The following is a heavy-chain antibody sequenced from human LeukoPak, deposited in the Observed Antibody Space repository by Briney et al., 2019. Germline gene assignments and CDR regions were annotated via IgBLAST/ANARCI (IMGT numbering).Heavy chain of an antibody. CDR2: IRSDGNEK. Sequence: PGGSLRLSCAASGLTFRSSGMHWVRQAPGKGPEWVAFIRSDGNEKDYVDSVRGRFTISRDNSKNTVSLQMNTLRAEDAAVYYCAKDKGLEYFDYWGQGTLVTVSS. V-gene: IGHV3-30*02. CDR1: GLTFRSSG. CDR3: AKDKGLEYFDY. D-gene: IGHD3/OR15-3a*01. J-gene: IGHJ4*02.